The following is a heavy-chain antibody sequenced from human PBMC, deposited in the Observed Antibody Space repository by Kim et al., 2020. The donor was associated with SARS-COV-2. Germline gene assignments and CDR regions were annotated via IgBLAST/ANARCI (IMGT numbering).Heavy chain of an antibody. CDR1: GGSVSSGSYY. D-gene: IGHD6-13*01. J-gene: IGHJ6*02. V-gene: IGHV4-61*01. Sequence: SETLSLTCTVSGGSVSSGSYYWSWIRQPPGKGLEWIGYIYYSGSTNYNPSLKSRVTISVDTSKNQFSLKLSSVTAADTAVYYCARDWAVQLDSSSWYPIYYYYGMDVWGQGTTVTVSS. CDR3: ARDWAVQLDSSSWYPIYYYYGMDV. CDR2: IYYSGST.